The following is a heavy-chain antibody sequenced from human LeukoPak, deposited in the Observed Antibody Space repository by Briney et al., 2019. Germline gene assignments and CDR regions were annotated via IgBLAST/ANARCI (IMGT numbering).Heavy chain of an antibody. CDR1: GFTFNNYG. V-gene: IGHV3-23*01. CDR3: ARGSEYYYGSGSYGY. J-gene: IGHJ4*02. Sequence: GGSLRLSCAVSGFTFNNYGMTWVRQAPGKGLEWVSAISGSGINTYYADSVKGRFTISRDNAKNSLYLQMNSLRAEDTAVYYCARGSEYYYGSGSYGYWGQGTLVIVSS. D-gene: IGHD3-10*01. CDR2: ISGSGINT.